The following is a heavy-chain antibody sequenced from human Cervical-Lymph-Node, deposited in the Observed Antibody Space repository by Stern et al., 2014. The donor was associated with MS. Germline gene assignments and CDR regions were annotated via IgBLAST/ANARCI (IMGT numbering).Heavy chain of an antibody. D-gene: IGHD6-13*01. CDR3: ARVVGWSSSWYFDY. J-gene: IGHJ4*02. CDR1: GGAISRSNG. V-gene: IGHV4-4*02. CDR2: IYHSGST. Sequence: QVQLQESGPGLVKPSGPLSLTCAVSGGAISRSNGWSWVRQPPGKGLEWIGEIYHSGSTNYNPSLKSRVTISVDKSKNQFSLKLSSVTAADTAVYYCARVVGWSSSWYFDYWGQGTLVTVSS.